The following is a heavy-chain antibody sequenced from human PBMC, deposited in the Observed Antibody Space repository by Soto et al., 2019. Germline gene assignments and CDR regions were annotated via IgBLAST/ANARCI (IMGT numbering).Heavy chain of an antibody. CDR3: ARDSSDWSRDY. CDR1: GFSFSSHW. Sequence: TGGSLRLSCTASGFSFSSHWMTWVRQAPGKGLVWVANINGDGSEVYYVDSVKGRFTVSRDNTKNSVYLQMNNLGVEDTAVYYWARDSSDWSRDYWGQGTLVTVSS. CDR2: INGDGSEV. V-gene: IGHV3-7*01. J-gene: IGHJ4*02. D-gene: IGHD6-19*01.